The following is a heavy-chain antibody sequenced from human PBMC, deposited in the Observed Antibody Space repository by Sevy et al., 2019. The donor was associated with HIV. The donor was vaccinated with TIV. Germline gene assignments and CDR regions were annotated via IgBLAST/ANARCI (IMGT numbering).Heavy chain of an antibody. V-gene: IGHV4-39*01. J-gene: IGHJ4*02. D-gene: IGHD2-15*01. CDR3: ARQGGECSGGSCYDY. CDR2: IYYSGST. CDR1: GGSISSSSYY. Sequence: SETLSLTCTVSGGSISSSSYYWGWIRQPPGKGLKWIGSIYYSGSTYYNPSLKSRVTISVDTSKNQFSLKLSSVTAADTAVYYCARQGGECSGGSCYDYWGQGTLVTVSS.